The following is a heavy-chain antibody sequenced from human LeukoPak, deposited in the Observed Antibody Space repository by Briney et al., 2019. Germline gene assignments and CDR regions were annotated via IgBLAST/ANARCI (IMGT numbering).Heavy chain of an antibody. J-gene: IGHJ6*03. Sequence: SETLSLTCTVSGGSISSSSYYWGWILQPPGKGLEWIGRIYYSGSTYYNPSLKSLVTISVDTSKNQFSLKLSSVTAADTAVYYCASFGTTNDYYYYYMDVWGKGTTVTVSS. CDR2: IYYSGST. CDR3: ASFGTTNDYYYYYMDV. V-gene: IGHV4-39*01. D-gene: IGHD3/OR15-3a*01. CDR1: GGSISSSSYY.